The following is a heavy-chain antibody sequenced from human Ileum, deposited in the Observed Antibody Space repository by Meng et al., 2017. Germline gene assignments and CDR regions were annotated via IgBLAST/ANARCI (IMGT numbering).Heavy chain of an antibody. D-gene: IGHD1-26*01. CDR3: AASLDGNRFDP. V-gene: IGHV4-30-4*01. Sequence: QVQLQESGPGLVKPSQTLSLTCTVSGSSISSGDYYWSWIRQPPGKGLEWIGYIFDTGPPSYSPPLRSRLSISMDTSKNQFSLRLTSVSAADTVVYYCAASLDGNRFDPWGQGTLVTVSS. CDR1: GSSISSGDYY. CDR2: IFDTGPP. J-gene: IGHJ5*02.